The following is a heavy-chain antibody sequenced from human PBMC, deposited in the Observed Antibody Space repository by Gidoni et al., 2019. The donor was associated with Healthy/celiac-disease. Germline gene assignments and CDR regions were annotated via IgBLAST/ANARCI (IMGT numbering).Heavy chain of an antibody. D-gene: IGHD6-13*01. V-gene: IGHV4-31*03. J-gene: IGHJ4*02. CDR2: IYYSGST. CDR1: GGSISSGGYY. CDR3: ARLARGLDKTRSSWLFDY. Sequence: QVQLQESGPGLVKPSQTLSLTCTVSGGSISSGGYYWSWIRQHPGKGLEWIGYIYYSGSTYYNPSLKSRVTISVDTSKNQFSLKLSSVTAADTAVYYCARLARGLDKTRSSWLFDYWGQGTLVTVSS.